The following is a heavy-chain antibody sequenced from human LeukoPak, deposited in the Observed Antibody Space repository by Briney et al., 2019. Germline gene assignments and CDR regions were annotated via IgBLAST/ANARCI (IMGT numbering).Heavy chain of an antibody. CDR2: ISGYGGRT. CDR3: AKEGYNTGAGYFDH. CDR1: GLTFSTYP. D-gene: IGHD5-24*01. Sequence: GEFLRLSWAASGLTFSTYPVTWVRKAPWKGREWILTISGYGGRTYYADTVKGRFAISRDGSKNTLSLQMNSLRVEDTAVYYCAKEGYNTGAGYFDHWGQGTLVAVSS. V-gene: IGHV3-23*01. J-gene: IGHJ4*02.